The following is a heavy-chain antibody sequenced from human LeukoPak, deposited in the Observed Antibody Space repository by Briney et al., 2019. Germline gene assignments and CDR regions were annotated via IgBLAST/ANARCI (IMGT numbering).Heavy chain of an antibody. CDR3: ATIVGALGYFDY. CDR2: ISPSGGST. V-gene: IGHV1-46*01. Sequence: ASVKVSCKASGYTFTSYYMHWVRQAPGQGLEWVGIISPSGGSTSYAQKFQGRVTMTRDMSTSTVYMELSSLRSEDTAVYYCATIVGALGYFDYWGQGTLVTVSS. D-gene: IGHD1-26*01. J-gene: IGHJ4*02. CDR1: GYTFTSYY.